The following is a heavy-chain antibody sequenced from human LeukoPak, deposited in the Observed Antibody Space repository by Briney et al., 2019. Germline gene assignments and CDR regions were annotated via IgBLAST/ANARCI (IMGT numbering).Heavy chain of an antibody. CDR3: ARRVVVTARSNMYYFDY. CDR1: GYTFTGYY. V-gene: IGHV1-2*02. D-gene: IGHD2-21*02. J-gene: IGHJ4*02. Sequence: GASVKVSCKASGYTFTGYYMHWVRQAPGQGLEWMGWINPNSGGTNYAQKFQGRVTMTRDTSISTAYMELSRLRSDDTAVYYCARRVVVTARSNMYYFDYWGQGTLVTVSS. CDR2: INPNSGGT.